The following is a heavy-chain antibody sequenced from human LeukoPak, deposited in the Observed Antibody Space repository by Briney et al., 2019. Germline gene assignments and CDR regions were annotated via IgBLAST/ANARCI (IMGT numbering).Heavy chain of an antibody. J-gene: IGHJ4*02. CDR1: GGSFSGYY. V-gene: IGHV4-34*01. D-gene: IGHD4-11*01. CDR3: ARVTTTHDPYYFDY. CDR2: IYHSGST. Sequence: SETLSLTCAVYGGSFSGYYWTWIRQPPGKGLEWIGSIYHSGSTYYNPSLKSRVTISVDTSKNQFSLKLSSVTAADTAVYYCARVTTTHDPYYFDYWGQGTLVTVSS.